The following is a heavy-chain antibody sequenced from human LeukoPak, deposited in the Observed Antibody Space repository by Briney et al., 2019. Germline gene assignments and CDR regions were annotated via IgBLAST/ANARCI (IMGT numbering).Heavy chain of an antibody. V-gene: IGHV1-69*13. J-gene: IGHJ4*02. CDR3: ARGGGYCSSTSCYAFDY. CDR1: VGTFSSYA. Sequence: GASVTVSCKASVGTFSSYASSWVRQAPGQRLEWMGGIIPIFVTANYAQKFQGRVTITADESTSTAYMELSSLRSEDTAVYYCARGGGYCSSTSCYAFDYWGQGTLVTVSS. D-gene: IGHD2-2*01. CDR2: IIPIFVTA.